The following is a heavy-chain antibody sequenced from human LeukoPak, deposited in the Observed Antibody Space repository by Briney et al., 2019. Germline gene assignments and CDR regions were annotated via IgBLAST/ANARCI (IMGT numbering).Heavy chain of an antibody. D-gene: IGHD5-18*01. J-gene: IGHJ3*01. Sequence: PGGSLRLSCLASGFTFSTYEMNWVRQAPGKGLEWVSNISSGGTTIYYTDSVEGRFTISRDNAKDSLFLQMNSLRAEDTAVYYCARGSGVTRFAFDLWGQGTMVTVSS. V-gene: IGHV3-48*03. CDR2: ISSGGTTI. CDR3: ARGSGVTRFAFDL. CDR1: GFTFSTYE.